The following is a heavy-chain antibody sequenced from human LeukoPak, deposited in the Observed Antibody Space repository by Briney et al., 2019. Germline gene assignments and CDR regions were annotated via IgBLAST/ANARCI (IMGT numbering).Heavy chain of an antibody. Sequence: GGSLRLSCAASGFTFSSYAMNWVRQAPGKGLEWVSSISGSGRTTYYGVSVKGRFTISRDNSKNTVFLQMNSLSAEDTAVYYCAKDRSSIWWHDFDCWGQGTLVTVSS. CDR3: AKDRSSIWWHDFDC. J-gene: IGHJ4*02. CDR2: ISGSGRTT. V-gene: IGHV3-23*01. D-gene: IGHD6-13*01. CDR1: GFTFSSYA.